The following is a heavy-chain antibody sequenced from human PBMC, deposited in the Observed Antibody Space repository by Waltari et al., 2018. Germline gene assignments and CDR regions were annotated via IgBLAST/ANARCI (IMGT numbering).Heavy chain of an antibody. D-gene: IGHD3-16*01. CDR1: GFTFSTTL. J-gene: IGHJ4*02. Sequence: EVQLVESGGALVQPGGSVRLSCAASGFTFSTTLMCRVRQTPGKGLEWVANIKPDGSEKYYVDSVKGRFTISRDNAKNSLYLQMNSLRAEDTAVYFCASGGGRPFDYWGQGTLVTVSS. V-gene: IGHV3-7*01. CDR2: IKPDGSEK. CDR3: ASGGGRPFDY.